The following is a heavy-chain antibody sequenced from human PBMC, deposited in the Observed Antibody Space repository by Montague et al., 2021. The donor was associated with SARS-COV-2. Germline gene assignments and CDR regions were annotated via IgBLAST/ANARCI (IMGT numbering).Heavy chain of an antibody. Sequence: SLRLSCAASGFTFSSYGMHWVRQAPGKGLEWATLISYDGSNKYYADSVKGRFTISRDNSKNTLYLQMSSLRAEDTAVYYCARESSIDEKRMGLDYWGQGTLVTVSS. CDR2: ISYDGSNK. D-gene: IGHD2-15*01. CDR3: ARESSIDEKRMGLDY. V-gene: IGHV3-30-3*01. J-gene: IGHJ4*02. CDR1: GFTFSSYG.